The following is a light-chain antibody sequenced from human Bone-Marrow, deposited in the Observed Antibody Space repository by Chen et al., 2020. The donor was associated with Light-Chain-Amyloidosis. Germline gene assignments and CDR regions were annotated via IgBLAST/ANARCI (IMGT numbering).Light chain of an antibody. CDR1: NIGSTS. CDR2: DDS. J-gene: IGLJ3*02. V-gene: IGLV3-21*02. CDR3: QVWDRSSDRPV. Sequence: SYVLTQPSSVSVAPGQTATIAWGGNNIGSTSVHWYQQTPGQAPLLVVYDDSDRPSGIPERLAGSKAGNTATLTISRVEAEDEADYYCQVWDRSSDRPVFGGGTKLTVL.